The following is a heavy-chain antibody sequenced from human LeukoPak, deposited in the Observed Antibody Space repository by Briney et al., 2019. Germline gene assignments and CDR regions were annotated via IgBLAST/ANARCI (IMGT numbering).Heavy chain of an antibody. CDR3: ARDCSGGSCYYVY. Sequence: GASVKVSCKASGYTLTGYYMHWVRQAPGQGLEWMGWINPNSGGTNYAQKFQGRVTMTRDTSISTAYMELSRLRSDDTAVYYCARDCSGGSCYYVYWGQGTLVTVSS. V-gene: IGHV1-2*02. J-gene: IGHJ4*02. CDR1: GYTLTGYY. CDR2: INPNSGGT. D-gene: IGHD2-15*01.